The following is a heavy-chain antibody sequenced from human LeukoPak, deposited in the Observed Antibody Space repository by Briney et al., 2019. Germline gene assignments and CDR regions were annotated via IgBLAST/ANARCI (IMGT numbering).Heavy chain of an antibody. D-gene: IGHD3-10*01. CDR1: GFTFSTYG. J-gene: IGHJ4*02. CDR2: ISYDGSNI. V-gene: IGHV3-30*18. CDR3: AKDLLWFGEAVDY. Sequence: GGSLRLSCAASGFTFSTYGMHWVRQAPGKGLEWVAVISYDGSNIYYADSVKGRFTTSRDNSKNTLFLQMNSLRAEDTAVYYCAKDLLWFGEAVDYWGQGTLVTVSS.